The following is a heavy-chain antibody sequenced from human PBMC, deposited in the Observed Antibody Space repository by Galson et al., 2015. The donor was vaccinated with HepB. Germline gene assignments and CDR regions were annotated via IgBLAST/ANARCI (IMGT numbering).Heavy chain of an antibody. Sequence: LSLTCTVSGGTISNSSYYWGWIRQSPGRGLEFIGNFYNSEIIYYNPSLKSRVTISVDTSKNQFSLRLRSVTAADTAVYYCARKVCASCHTVFPNYYGLDVWGQGTTVSVSS. CDR2: FYNSEII. D-gene: IGHD2-2*02. V-gene: IGHV4-39*07. CDR1: GGTISNSSYY. CDR3: ARKVCASCHTVFPNYYGLDV. J-gene: IGHJ6*02.